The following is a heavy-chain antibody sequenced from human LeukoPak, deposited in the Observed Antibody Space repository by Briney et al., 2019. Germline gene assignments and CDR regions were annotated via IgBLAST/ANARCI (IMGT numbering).Heavy chain of an antibody. CDR3: ARSDSSGYYYLQH. V-gene: IGHV3-9*01. J-gene: IGHJ1*01. CDR1: GFTFADYA. Sequence: GRSLRLSCAASGFTFADYAMHWVRQAPGKGLEWVSGISWNSGSIGYADSVKGRFTISRDNGKNSLYLQMNSLRAEDTALYYCARSDSSGYYYLQHWGQGTLVTVSS. D-gene: IGHD3-22*01. CDR2: ISWNSGSI.